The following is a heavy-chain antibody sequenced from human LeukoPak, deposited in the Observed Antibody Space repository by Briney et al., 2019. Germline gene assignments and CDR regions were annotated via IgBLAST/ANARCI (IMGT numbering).Heavy chain of an antibody. D-gene: IGHD2-2*01. V-gene: IGHV5-51*01. Sequence: GESLKISCKGSGYSFTSYWIGWVRQMPGKGLEWMGIIYPGDSDTRYSPSFQGQVTISADKSISTAYLQWSSLKASETPTYYCAALVSAALGALDIWGQGTLVTVSS. CDR1: GYSFTSYW. J-gene: IGHJ3*02. CDR3: AALVSAALGALDI. CDR2: IYPGDSDT.